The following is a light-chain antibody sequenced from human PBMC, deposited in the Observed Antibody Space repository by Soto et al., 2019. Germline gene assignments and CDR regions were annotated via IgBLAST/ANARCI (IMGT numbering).Light chain of an antibody. V-gene: IGLV1-40*01. CDR2: GNS. CDR1: SSNIGAGYD. CDR3: QSYDSSLSGFYV. Sequence: QSVLTQPPSVSGAPGQRVTISCTGSSSNIGAGYDVHWYQQLPGTAPKPLIYGNSNRPSGVPDRFSGSKSGTSASLAITGLQAEDEADYYCQSYDSSLSGFYVFGTGTKLTVL. J-gene: IGLJ1*01.